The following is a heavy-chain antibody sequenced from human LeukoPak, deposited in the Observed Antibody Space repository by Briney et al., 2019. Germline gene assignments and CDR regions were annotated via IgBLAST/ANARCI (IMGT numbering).Heavy chain of an antibody. V-gene: IGHV3-30-3*01. Sequence: GGSLRLSCAASGFTFSSYAMHWVRQAPGKGLEWVAVISYDGSNKYYADSVKGRFTISRDNSKNTLYLQMNSLRAEDTAVYYCARDSTITMVRRVKYWGQGTLVTVSS. CDR2: ISYDGSNK. CDR1: GFTFSSYA. J-gene: IGHJ4*02. CDR3: ARDSTITMVRRVKY. D-gene: IGHD3-10*01.